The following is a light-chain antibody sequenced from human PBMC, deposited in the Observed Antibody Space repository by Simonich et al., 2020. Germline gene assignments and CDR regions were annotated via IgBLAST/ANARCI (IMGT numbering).Light chain of an antibody. V-gene: IGLV2-8*01. CDR3: SSYAGSNLWV. CDR2: QVS. Sequence: QSALTQPPSASGSPGQSVPISCTGTSSDVVGYNYVSWYQQNPGKAPNRMIYQVSKRPAGVPDRCSGSNAGNTASLTVSGLQAEDEAEYYCSSYAGSNLWVFGGGTKLTVL. CDR1: SSDVVGYNY. J-gene: IGLJ3*02.